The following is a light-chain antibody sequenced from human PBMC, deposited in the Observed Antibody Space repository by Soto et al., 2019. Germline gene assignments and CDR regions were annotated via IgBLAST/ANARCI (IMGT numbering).Light chain of an antibody. Sequence: IGLSQSPGTLSLSPGERDTLPCRASQSLNSNYLAWHQQKPGQAPRLLIYDTFSRATGIPDRFSGSGSGTDFTLTISRLEPEDFAVYFCQQYDYLITLGQGTRLEIK. J-gene: IGKJ5*01. CDR1: QSLNSNY. CDR2: DTF. CDR3: QQYDYLIT. V-gene: IGKV3-20*01.